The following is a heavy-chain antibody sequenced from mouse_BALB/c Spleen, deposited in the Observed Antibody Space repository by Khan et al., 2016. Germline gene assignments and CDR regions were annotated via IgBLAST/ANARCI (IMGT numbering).Heavy chain of an antibody. Sequence: QVQLQQSGAEPAKPGASVKMSCKASGYTFTTYWMHWVKQRPGQGLEWIGYINPSTGYTEYNQKFKDKATLTADKSSSTAYMQLSSLTSEDSAVYYCARDLDYWGQGTTLTVSS. CDR1: GYTFTTYW. CDR2: INPSTGYT. V-gene: IGHV1-7*01. CDR3: ARDLDY. J-gene: IGHJ2*01.